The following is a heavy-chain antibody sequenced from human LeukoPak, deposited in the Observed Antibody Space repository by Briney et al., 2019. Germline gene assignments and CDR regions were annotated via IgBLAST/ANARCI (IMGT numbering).Heavy chain of an antibody. CDR2: IYYSGST. V-gene: IGHV4-59*01. CDR1: GGPISSYY. J-gene: IGHJ5*02. Sequence: PSETLSLTCTVSGGPISSYYWSWIRQPPGKGLEWIGYIYYSGSTNYNPSLKSRVTISVDTSKNQFSLKLSSVTAADTAVYYCARDLGYSSGWYGKWFDPWGQGTLVTVSS. CDR3: ARDLGYSSGWYGKWFDP. D-gene: IGHD6-19*01.